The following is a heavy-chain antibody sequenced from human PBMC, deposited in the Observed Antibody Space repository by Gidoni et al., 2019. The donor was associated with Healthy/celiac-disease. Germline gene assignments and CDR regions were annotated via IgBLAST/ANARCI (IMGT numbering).Heavy chain of an antibody. J-gene: IGHJ4*02. CDR2: ISSSSSYI. D-gene: IGHD1-26*01. CDR1: GFTFSSYS. CDR3: ARGGGSYPSGFDY. Sequence: EVQLVESGGGLVKPGGSLRLSCAASGFTFSSYSMNWVRQAPGKGLEWVSSISSSSSYIYYAASGKGRFTISRDNAKNSLYLQMNSLRAEDTAVYYCARGGGSYPSGFDYWGQGTLVTVSS. V-gene: IGHV3-21*01.